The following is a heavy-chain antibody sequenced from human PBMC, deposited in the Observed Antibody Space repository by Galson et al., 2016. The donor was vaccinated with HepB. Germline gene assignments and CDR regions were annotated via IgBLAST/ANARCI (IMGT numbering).Heavy chain of an antibody. J-gene: IGHJ5*02. D-gene: IGHD3-10*01. V-gene: IGHV5-51*01. CDR3: ARASRSYYNWFNP. CDR1: GYNFATYW. CDR2: IYPGDSDT. Sequence: QSGAEVKKPGESLQISCSTSGYNFATYWIGWVRQVSGKGLEWMGVIYPGDSDTRYSPPFQGQVTISADKSVNTTYLELTSLKASDTAIYYCARASRSYYNWFNPWGQGTLVTVSS.